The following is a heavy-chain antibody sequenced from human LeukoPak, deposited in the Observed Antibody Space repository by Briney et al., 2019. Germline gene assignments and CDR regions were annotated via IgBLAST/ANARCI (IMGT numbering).Heavy chain of an antibody. CDR3: AREWGEGRYQPYGMDV. CDR1: GYTFTGYY. V-gene: IGHV1-2*02. Sequence: GASVKVSCKASGYTFTGYYMHWVRRAPGQGLEWMGWINPNSGGTNYAQKFQGRVTMTRDTSISTAYMELSRLRSDDTAVYYCAREWGEGRYQPYGMDVWGQGTTVTVSS. J-gene: IGHJ6*02. CDR2: INPNSGGT. D-gene: IGHD2-2*01.